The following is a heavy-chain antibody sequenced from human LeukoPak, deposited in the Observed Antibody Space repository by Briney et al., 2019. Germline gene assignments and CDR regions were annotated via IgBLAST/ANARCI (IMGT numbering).Heavy chain of an antibody. CDR1: GDSISSGDYY. CDR3: ARGPYSYDSSGAFDI. J-gene: IGHJ3*02. CDR2: ISSSGST. V-gene: IGHV4-61*02. D-gene: IGHD3-22*01. Sequence: SETLSLTCTASGDSISSGDYYWSWIRQPAGKGLKWIGRISSSGSTNYNPSLKSRVTISVDTSKNQFSLKLSSVTAADTAVYFCARGPYSYDSSGAFDIWGQGTMVTVSS.